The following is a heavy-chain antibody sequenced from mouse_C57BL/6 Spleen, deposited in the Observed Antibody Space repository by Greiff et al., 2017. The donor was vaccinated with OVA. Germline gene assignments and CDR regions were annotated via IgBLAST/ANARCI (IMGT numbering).Heavy chain of an antibody. CDR2: IYPGSGST. CDR3: ARNGGVYYGNYEAMDY. V-gene: IGHV1-55*01. Sequence: VQLQQPGAELVKPGASVKMSCKASGYTFTSYWITWVKQRPGQGLEWIGDIYPGSGSTNYNEKFKSKATLTVDTSSSTAYMQLSSLTSEDSAVYYCARNGGVYYGNYEAMDYWGQGTSVTVSS. D-gene: IGHD2-1*01. J-gene: IGHJ4*01. CDR1: GYTFTSYW.